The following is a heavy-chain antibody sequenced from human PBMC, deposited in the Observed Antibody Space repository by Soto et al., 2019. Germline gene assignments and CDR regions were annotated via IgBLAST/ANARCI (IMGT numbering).Heavy chain of an antibody. CDR3: VRDSPIGSTFSGYDGIDY. D-gene: IGHD5-12*01. Sequence: GASVKVSCKASGYTFTGYAMHWVRQAPGQRLEWMGWINAGNGNTKYSQKFQGRVTITRDKSASTAYMELNSLRSEDTAVYYCVRDSPIGSTFSGYDGIDYWGQGTLVTVSS. CDR1: GYTFTGYA. CDR2: INAGNGNT. J-gene: IGHJ4*02. V-gene: IGHV1-3*01.